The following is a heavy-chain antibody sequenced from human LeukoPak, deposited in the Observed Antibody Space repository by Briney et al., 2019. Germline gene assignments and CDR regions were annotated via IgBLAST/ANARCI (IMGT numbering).Heavy chain of an antibody. CDR2: INHSGST. V-gene: IGHV4-34*01. D-gene: IGHD2-2*01. J-gene: IGHJ4*02. Sequence: SETLSLTCAVYGGSFSGYYWSWIRQPPGKGLEWIGEINHSGSTNYNPSLKSRVTISVDTSKNQFSLKLSSVTAADTAVYYCARDLGYQSNYFDYWGQGTLVTASS. CDR3: ARDLGYQSNYFDY. CDR1: GGSFSGYY.